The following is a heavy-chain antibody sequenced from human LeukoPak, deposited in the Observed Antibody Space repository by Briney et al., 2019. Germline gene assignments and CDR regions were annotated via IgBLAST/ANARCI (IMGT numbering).Heavy chain of an antibody. V-gene: IGHV1-46*01. CDR3: ARDLGSSGWPDAFDI. Sequence: GASVKVSCKASGYTFTSYCMHWVRQAPGQGLEWMGIINPSGGSTSYAQKFQGRVTMTRDTSTSTVYMELSSLRSEDTAVYYCARDLGSSGWPDAFDIWGQGTMVTVSS. J-gene: IGHJ3*02. D-gene: IGHD6-19*01. CDR1: GYTFTSYC. CDR2: INPSGGST.